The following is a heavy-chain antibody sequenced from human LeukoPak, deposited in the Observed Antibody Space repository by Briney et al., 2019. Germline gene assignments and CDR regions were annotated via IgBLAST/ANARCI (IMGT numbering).Heavy chain of an antibody. CDR1: GNSISSGDNY. CDR3: ARTYGSGGYYHYMDV. J-gene: IGHJ6*03. V-gene: IGHV4-61*09. CDR2: IYHSGST. D-gene: IGHD3-10*01. Sequence: PSQTLSLTCTVSGNSISSGDNYWSWIRQPAGKGLEWIGEIYHSGSTNYNPSLKSRLTMSLDKSRNQFSLKLTSVTAADTALYYCARTYGSGGYYHYMDVWGKGTTVTVSS.